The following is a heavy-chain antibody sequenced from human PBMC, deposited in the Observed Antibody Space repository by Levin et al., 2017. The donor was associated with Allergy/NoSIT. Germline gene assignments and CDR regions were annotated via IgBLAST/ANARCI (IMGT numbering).Heavy chain of an antibody. CDR2: ISIDGDT. D-gene: IGHD2-15*01. J-gene: IGHJ4*02. CDR1: GFSVSDNY. V-gene: IGHV3-66*01. CDR3: VLVSGGIFAY. Sequence: ETLSLTCAASGFSVSDNYMTWVRQAPGKGLEWVSTISIDGDTYYGDSLRDRFTTSRDSSRNALDLQLDTLRVDDTAVYYCVLVSGGIFAYWGQGTLVTVSP.